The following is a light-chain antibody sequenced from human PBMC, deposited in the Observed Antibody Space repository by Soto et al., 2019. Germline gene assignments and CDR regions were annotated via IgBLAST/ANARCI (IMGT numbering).Light chain of an antibody. J-gene: IGLJ1*01. CDR1: SSDVGAYNY. V-gene: IGLV2-8*01. CDR3: SSYASSNNF. CDR2: EVS. Sequence: QSALNQPPSASGSPGQSVTISCTGTSSDVGAYNYVSWYQQHPGKAPKLMIYEVSKRPSGVPDRFSGSKSGNTASLTVSGLQAEDEADYYCSSYASSNNFFGTGTKVTVL.